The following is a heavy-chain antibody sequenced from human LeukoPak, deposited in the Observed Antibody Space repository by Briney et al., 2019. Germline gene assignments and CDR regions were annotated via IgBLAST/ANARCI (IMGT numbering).Heavy chain of an antibody. D-gene: IGHD6-13*01. J-gene: IGHJ6*03. Sequence: SETLSLTCAVYGGSFSGYYWSWIRQPPGKGLEWIGTINHSGSTNYNPSLKSRVTISVDTSKNQFSLRLNSVTAADAAVYYCAKTAAGRFLYYYYYYMDVWGKGTTVTVSS. V-gene: IGHV4-34*01. CDR2: INHSGST. CDR3: AKTAAGRFLYYYYYYMDV. CDR1: GGSFSGYY.